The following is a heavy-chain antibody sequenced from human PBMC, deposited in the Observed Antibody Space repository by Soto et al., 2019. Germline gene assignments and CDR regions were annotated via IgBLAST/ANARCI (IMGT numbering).Heavy chain of an antibody. J-gene: IGHJ6*02. CDR2: MNPNSGNT. D-gene: IGHD5-12*01. CDR3: ARVELGYSGYLHHYDYYYGMDV. CDR1: GYTFTSYD. Sequence: QVQLVQSGAEVKKPGASVKVSCKASGYTFTSYDINWVRQATGQGLEWMGWMNPNSGNTGYAQKFQGRVTMTRNTSISTAYMELSSLRSEDTAVYYCARVELGYSGYLHHYDYYYGMDVWGQGTTVTVSS. V-gene: IGHV1-8*01.